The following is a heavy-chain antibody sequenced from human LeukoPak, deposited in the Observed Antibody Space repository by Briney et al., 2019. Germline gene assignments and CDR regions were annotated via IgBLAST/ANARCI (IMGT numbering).Heavy chain of an antibody. CDR2: IHSGGST. V-gene: IGHV3-66*01. CDR3: ARVVKYYYDSSGYGAFDI. Sequence: GGSLRLSCAASGFTVSSNYMSWVRQAPGKGLEWVSVIHSGGSTYYADSVKGRFTISRDNAKNSLYLQMNSLRAEDTAVYYCARVVKYYYDSSGYGAFDIWGQGTMVTVSS. J-gene: IGHJ3*02. CDR1: GFTVSSNY. D-gene: IGHD3-22*01.